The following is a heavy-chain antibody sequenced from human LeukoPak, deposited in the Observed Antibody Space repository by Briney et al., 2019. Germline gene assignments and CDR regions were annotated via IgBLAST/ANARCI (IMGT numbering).Heavy chain of an antibody. D-gene: IGHD3-10*01. CDR3: ARVVSRFYYYYMDV. V-gene: IGHV4-34*01. CDR1: GGSFSGYY. CDR2: INHSGST. Sequence: SETLSLTCAVYGGSFSGYYWSWIRQPPGKGLEWIGEINHSGSTNYNPSLKSRVTILLHTSKNHFSLNLSSVTAADTAVYYCARVVSRFYYYYMDVWGKGTTVTVSS. J-gene: IGHJ6*03.